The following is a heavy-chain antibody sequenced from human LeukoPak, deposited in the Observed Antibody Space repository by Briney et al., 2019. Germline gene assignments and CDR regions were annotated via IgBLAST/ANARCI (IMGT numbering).Heavy chain of an antibody. CDR2: INTNTGNP. V-gene: IGHV7-4-1*02. J-gene: IGHJ5*02. CDR3: ARSPYNSGSYMKEYIPTPTNWFDP. D-gene: IGHD1-26*01. CDR1: GYTFTSYA. Sequence: GASVKVSCKASGYTFTSYAMNWVRQAPGQGLEWMGWINTNTGNPTYAQGFTGRFVFSLDTSVSTAYLQISSLKAEDTAVYYCARSPYNSGSYMKEYIPTPTNWFDPWGQGTLVTVSS.